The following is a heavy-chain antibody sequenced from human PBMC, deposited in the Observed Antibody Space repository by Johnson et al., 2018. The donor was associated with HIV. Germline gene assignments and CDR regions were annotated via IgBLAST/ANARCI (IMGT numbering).Heavy chain of an antibody. CDR2: IKQDGSEK. CDR3: ARDRPRDAFDI. J-gene: IGHJ3*02. Sequence: MQLVESGGGLVQPGGSLRLSCAASGFTFSNYWMSWVRQAPGKGLEWVANIKQDGSEKYYVDSVKGRFTISRDNAKNSLDLQMNSLRAEDTAVYYCARDRPRDAFDIWGQGTMVTVSS. CDR1: GFTFSNYW. V-gene: IGHV3-7*05.